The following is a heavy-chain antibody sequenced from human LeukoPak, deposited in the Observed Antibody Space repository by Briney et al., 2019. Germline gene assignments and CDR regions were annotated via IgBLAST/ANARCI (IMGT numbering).Heavy chain of an antibody. CDR1: GGSISSSSYY. D-gene: IGHD3-10*01. J-gene: IGHJ6*02. V-gene: IGHV4-39*01. Sequence: SETLSLTCTVSGGSISSSSYYWGWIRQPPGKGLEWIGSIYYSGSTYYNPSLKSRVTISVDTSKNQFSLKLSSVTAADTAVYYCARKGYYYYGSGDPTYYYYYGVDVWGQGTTVTVSS. CDR3: ARKGYYYYGSGDPTYYYYYGVDV. CDR2: IYYSGST.